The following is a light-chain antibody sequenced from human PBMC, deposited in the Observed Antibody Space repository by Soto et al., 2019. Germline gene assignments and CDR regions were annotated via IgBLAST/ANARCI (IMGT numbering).Light chain of an antibody. J-gene: IGLJ3*02. Sequence: QSALTQPASVSGSPGQSITISWTGTSSDVGGHNYVSWYQQHPGKAPKLLIYEVRNRPSGVSRRFSGSRSGNTASLTISGLQAEDEADYYCSSYTSRISLVFGGGTKLTAL. CDR3: SSYTSRISLV. CDR1: SSDVGGHNY. CDR2: EVR. V-gene: IGLV2-14*03.